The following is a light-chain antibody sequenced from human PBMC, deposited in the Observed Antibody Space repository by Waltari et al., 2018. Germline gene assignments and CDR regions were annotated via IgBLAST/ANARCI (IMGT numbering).Light chain of an antibody. CDR1: SSDVGGYNY. CDR2: DVS. V-gene: IGLV2-14*03. Sequence: QSALTQPASVSGSPGQSITISCTGTSSDVGGYNYVSWYQQHPGKAPRLMIYDVSNRPSGVFNRFSGSKSGNTAYLTISGIQAEDEADYHCSSYTSSSTLIFGGGTKLTVL. CDR3: SSYTSSSTLI. J-gene: IGLJ2*01.